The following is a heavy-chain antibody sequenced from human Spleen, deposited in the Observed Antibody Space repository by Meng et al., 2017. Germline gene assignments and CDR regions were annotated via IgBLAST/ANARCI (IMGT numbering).Heavy chain of an antibody. CDR2: INTNTGNP. V-gene: IGHV7-4-1*02. J-gene: IGHJ4*02. CDR3: ARRNLALGDY. D-gene: IGHD1-14*01. CDR1: GYTFTTYG. Sequence: VQLVQSGSEFKKRVSSVQVSGQASGYTFTTYGMNWVRQAPGQGLEWMGWINTNTGNPTYAQGFTGRFVFSLDTSVSTAYLQISDLKAEDSAVYYCARRNLALGDYWGQGTLVTVSS.